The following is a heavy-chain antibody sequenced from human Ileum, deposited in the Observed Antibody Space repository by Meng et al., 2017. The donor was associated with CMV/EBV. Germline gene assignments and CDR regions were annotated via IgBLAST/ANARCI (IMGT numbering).Heavy chain of an antibody. D-gene: IGHD2-2*01. Sequence: QVQLQEAGLGLGKPSGTLSLTFTVSGGSISGYYWSWIRQPATKGLEWIGRVYSSGSTDYNPSLQSRVTMSVDTSKNQFSLKLSSVTAADTAVYYCARGSSSWAFDYWGQGTLVTVSS. V-gene: IGHV4-4*07. CDR2: VYSSGST. CDR1: GGSISGYY. CDR3: ARGSSSWAFDY. J-gene: IGHJ4*02.